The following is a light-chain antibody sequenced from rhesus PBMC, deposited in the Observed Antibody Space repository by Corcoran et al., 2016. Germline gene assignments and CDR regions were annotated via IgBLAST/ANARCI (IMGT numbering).Light chain of an antibody. CDR3: LQHSNWPYS. V-gene: IGKV3-24*01. Sequence: EIVMTQSPDTLSLSPGERATLACRASQSVSSSLAWYQQKPGKAPRLLIYGASSRATGIPERFSGSGSGTDFTLTISSLEPEDVAVYYCLQHSNWPYSFGQGTKVEIK. CDR2: GAS. CDR1: QSVSSS. J-gene: IGKJ2*01.